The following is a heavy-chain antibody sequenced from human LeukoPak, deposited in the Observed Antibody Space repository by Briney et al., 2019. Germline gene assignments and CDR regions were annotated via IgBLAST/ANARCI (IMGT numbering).Heavy chain of an antibody. CDR2: ISDNGGNT. D-gene: IGHD1-26*01. CDR3: ANEYSKGDV. Sequence: PGGSLRLSCAASGFTFSSYSMNWVRQAPGRGLEWVSSISDNGGNTYYADSVKGRFTISRDNSKNTLYLQMNSLRLEDAAVYYCANEYSKGDVWGQGTMVTVSS. V-gene: IGHV3-23*01. J-gene: IGHJ3*01. CDR1: GFTFSSYS.